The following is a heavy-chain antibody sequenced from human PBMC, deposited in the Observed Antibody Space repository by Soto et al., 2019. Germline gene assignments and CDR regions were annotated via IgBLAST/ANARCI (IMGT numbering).Heavy chain of an antibody. CDR3: VRTSLVVAAATREDY. D-gene: IGHD2-15*01. CDR1: GFPFCSYW. J-gene: IGHJ4*02. V-gene: IGHV3-74*01. Sequence: AGGSLRLSCAAPGFPFCSYWMHWVRQAPGKGLVWVSRINSDGSSTSYADSVKGRFTISRDNAKNTLYLQMNSLRAEDTAVYYCVRTSLVVAAATREDYWGQGTLVTVSS. CDR2: INSDGSST.